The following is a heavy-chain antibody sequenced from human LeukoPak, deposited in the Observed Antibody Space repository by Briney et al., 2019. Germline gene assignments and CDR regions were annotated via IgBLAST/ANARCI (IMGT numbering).Heavy chain of an antibody. Sequence: PGGSLRLSCAASGFTFSSYEMNWVRQAPGKGLEWVSYISSSGSTIYYADSVKGRFTISRDNAKNSLYLQMNSLRAEDTAVYYCARAPGDWFDPWGQGTLVTVSS. CDR3: ARAPGDWFDP. D-gene: IGHD1-26*01. CDR2: ISSSGSTI. J-gene: IGHJ5*02. CDR1: GFTFSSYE. V-gene: IGHV3-48*03.